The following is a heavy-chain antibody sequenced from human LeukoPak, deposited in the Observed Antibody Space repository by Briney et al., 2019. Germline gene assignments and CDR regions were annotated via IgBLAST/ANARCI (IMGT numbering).Heavy chain of an antibody. CDR3: ARDPTTVITTPYYFDD. J-gene: IGHJ4*02. CDR1: GGSFFGYH. CDR2: INHRGIT. D-gene: IGHD4-23*01. Sequence: SETLSLTCAVSGGSFFGYHWNWVRQVPGEGLEWIGEINHRGITNYNPSLKSRVTISVDTSKNQFSLRLRSVTAADTAVYYCARDPTTVITTPYYFDDWGQGTLVTVSS. V-gene: IGHV4-34*01.